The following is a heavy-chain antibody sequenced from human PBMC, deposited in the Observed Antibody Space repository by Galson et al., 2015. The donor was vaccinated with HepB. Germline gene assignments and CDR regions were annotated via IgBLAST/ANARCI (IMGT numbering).Heavy chain of an antibody. J-gene: IGHJ4*02. CDR2: IWYDGSNK. CDR3: ARGFWKYQLAVGY. CDR1: GFTFSSYG. Sequence: SLRLSCAASGFTFSSYGMHWVRQAPGKGLEWVAVIWYDGSNKYYADSVKGRFTISRDNSKNTLYLQMNSLRAEDTAVYYCARGFWKYQLAVGYWGQGTLVTVSS. V-gene: IGHV3-33*01. D-gene: IGHD2-2*01.